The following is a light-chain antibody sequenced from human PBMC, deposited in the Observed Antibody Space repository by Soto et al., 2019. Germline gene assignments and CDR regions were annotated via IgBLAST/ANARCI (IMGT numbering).Light chain of an antibody. J-gene: IGLJ2*01. CDR2: GNS. CDR1: SSNIGAGYA. V-gene: IGLV1-40*01. Sequence: QSVLTQPPSVSGAPGQRVTISGTGSSSNIGAGYAVHWYQQLPGTAPKLLIYGNSNRPSGVPDRFSGSKSGTSASLAITGLQAEDEADYYCQSYDSSLSGSHVVFGGGTKLTVL. CDR3: QSYDSSLSGSHVV.